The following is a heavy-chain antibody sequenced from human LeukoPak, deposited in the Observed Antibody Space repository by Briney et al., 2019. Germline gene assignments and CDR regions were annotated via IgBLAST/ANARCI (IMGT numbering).Heavy chain of an antibody. V-gene: IGHV4-61*02. Sequence: SETLSLTCTVSGDSISSGSYYWSWIRQPAGKGLEWIGRIYGRGGSNYNPSLKSRVTISIDKSKNQFSLKMNSVTAPDTAVYYCARDHSRDYGALGDWGQGTLVTVSS. CDR2: IYGRGGS. J-gene: IGHJ4*02. CDR1: GDSISSGSYY. D-gene: IGHD4-17*01. CDR3: ARDHSRDYGALGD.